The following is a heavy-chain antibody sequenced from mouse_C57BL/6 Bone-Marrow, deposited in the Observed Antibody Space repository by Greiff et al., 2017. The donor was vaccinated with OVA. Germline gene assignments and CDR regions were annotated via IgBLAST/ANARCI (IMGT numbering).Heavy chain of an antibody. D-gene: IGHD1-1*01. CDR1: GFNIKDDY. J-gene: IGHJ4*01. Sequence: EVQGVESGAELVRPGASVKLSCTASGFNIKDDYMHWVKQRPEQGLEWIGWIAPENGDTEYASKFQGKATITADTSSNTAYLQLSSLTSEDSAVYFCASYYYGSSPYAMDYWGQGTSVTVSS. CDR2: IAPENGDT. CDR3: ASYYYGSSPYAMDY. V-gene: IGHV14-4*01.